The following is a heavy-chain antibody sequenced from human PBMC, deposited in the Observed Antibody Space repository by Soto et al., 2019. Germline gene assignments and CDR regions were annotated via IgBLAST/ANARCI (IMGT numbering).Heavy chain of an antibody. J-gene: IGHJ6*02. Sequence: PGGSLRLSCTASGFIVSDTYVNWVRQAPGKGLEWVSVISNRGDTHYADSVRGRFSLSRDISDNTLHLQMNNLRVEDTAVYYCARRNVLLWFGDQDPRYYYGMDVWGQGTTVTVSS. CDR1: GFIVSDTY. CDR3: ARRNVLLWFGDQDPRYYYGMDV. V-gene: IGHV3-66*04. CDR2: ISNRGDT. D-gene: IGHD3-10*01.